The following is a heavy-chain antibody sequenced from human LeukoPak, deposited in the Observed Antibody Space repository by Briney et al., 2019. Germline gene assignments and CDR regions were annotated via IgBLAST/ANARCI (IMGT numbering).Heavy chain of an antibody. V-gene: IGHV4-30-4*01. CDR2: IYYSGST. Sequence: SETLSLTCTVSGGSISSGDYYWSWIRQPPGKGLEWIGYIYYSGSTYYNPSLKSRVTISVDTSKNQFSLKLSSVTAADTAVYYCASSYYYDSSGHPESYWGREPWSPSPQ. J-gene: IGHJ4*02. CDR3: ASSYYYDSSGHPESY. D-gene: IGHD3-22*01. CDR1: GGSISSGDYY.